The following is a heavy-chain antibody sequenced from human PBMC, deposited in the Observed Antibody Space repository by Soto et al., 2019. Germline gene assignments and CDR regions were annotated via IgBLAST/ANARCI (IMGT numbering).Heavy chain of an antibody. CDR1: GFTFSSYG. J-gene: IGHJ4*02. D-gene: IGHD5-18*01. V-gene: IGHV3-33*01. Sequence: QVQLVESGGGVVQPGRSLRLSCAASGFTFSSYGMHWVRQAPGKGLEWVAVIWYDGSNKYYADSVKGRFTISRDNSKNTLYLQMNSLRAEDTAVYYCARGKRGYSYGALGYWCQGTLVTASS. CDR3: ARGKRGYSYGALGY. CDR2: IWYDGSNK.